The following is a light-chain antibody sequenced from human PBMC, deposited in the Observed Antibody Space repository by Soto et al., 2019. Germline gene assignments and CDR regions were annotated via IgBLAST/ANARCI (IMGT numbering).Light chain of an antibody. V-gene: IGKV1-5*03. CDR2: KGS. Sequence: DIQMTQTHSTLSASVVDRVTITCRASQSIGVWLSWYQQKPGKAPKVLISKGSSLESGVPSRFSGSGSGREFTLTISSLQPDDFATYYCQQYLNYPITFGQGTRLEIK. CDR1: QSIGVW. CDR3: QQYLNYPIT. J-gene: IGKJ5*01.